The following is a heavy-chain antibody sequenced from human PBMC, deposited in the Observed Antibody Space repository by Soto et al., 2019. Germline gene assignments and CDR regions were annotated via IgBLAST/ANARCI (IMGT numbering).Heavy chain of an antibody. Sequence: QVQLVQSGAEVKKPGSSVKVSCKASGGTFSSYAISGVRQAPGQGREWVGGLIPIFGTANYAPKLQGRVTSTADESTRTASMERSSLRAEDTAVYYCARLSNHYYSSGYSGGWGQGTLGTVSS. CDR3: ARLSNHYYSSGYSGG. D-gene: IGHD3-22*01. CDR2: LIPIFGTA. CDR1: GGTFSSYA. J-gene: IGHJ4*02. V-gene: IGHV1-69*12.